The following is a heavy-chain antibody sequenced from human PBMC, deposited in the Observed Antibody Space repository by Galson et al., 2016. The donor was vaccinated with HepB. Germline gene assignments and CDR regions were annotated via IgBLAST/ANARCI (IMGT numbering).Heavy chain of an antibody. CDR2: ISSGGSAI. CDR1: GFTFSDSY. J-gene: IGHJ3*02. Sequence: LRLSCAASGFTFSDSYMSWIRQAPGKGLEWLSFISSGGSAIYYADSVKGRFTISRDNAKNSLYLQMNTLRADDTAVYYCARDCGGSCYAFDIWGQGTVVTVSS. CDR3: ARDCGGSCYAFDI. D-gene: IGHD2-15*01. V-gene: IGHV3-11*01.